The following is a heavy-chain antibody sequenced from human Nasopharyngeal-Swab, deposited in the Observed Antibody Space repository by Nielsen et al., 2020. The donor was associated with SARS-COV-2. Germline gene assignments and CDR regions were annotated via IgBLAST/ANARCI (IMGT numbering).Heavy chain of an antibody. D-gene: IGHD6-19*01. V-gene: IGHV1-69*02. CDR3: ARRKMAVAGTWWFDP. J-gene: IGHJ5*02. Sequence: WVRQAPGQGLEWMGRIIPILGIANYAQKFQGRVTITADKSTSTAYMELSSLRSEDTAVYYCARRKMAVAGTWWFDPWGQGTLVTVPQ. CDR2: IIPILGIA.